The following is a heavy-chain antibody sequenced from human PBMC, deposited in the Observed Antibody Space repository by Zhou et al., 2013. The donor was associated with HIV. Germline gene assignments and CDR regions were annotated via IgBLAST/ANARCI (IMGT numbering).Heavy chain of an antibody. J-gene: IGHJ6*02. CDR2: ISTYNGKT. CDR1: NYIYVKYG. CDR3: ARWAVAVTAHNYGMDV. Sequence: QVHLVQSGAEVKKPGASVIVSCKSSNYIYVKYGISWVRQAPGQGLEWMGWISTYNGKTNYAQKLQGRVTMTTDKSTSTAYMELRSLRSDDTAVYYCARWAVAVTAHNYGMDVWGQGTTVTVSS. V-gene: IGHV1-18*01. D-gene: IGHD2-21*02.